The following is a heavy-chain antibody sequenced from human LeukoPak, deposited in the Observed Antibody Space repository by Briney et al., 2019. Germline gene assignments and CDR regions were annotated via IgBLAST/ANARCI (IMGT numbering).Heavy chain of an antibody. Sequence: PGGSLRLSCAASGFPVSTSYMTWVRQGPGKGLEWVSVIYRGGTTVYADSVKGRFTISIDISENTLSLQMNNLRADDTAVYYCARELSDYRVTGGYHHYFDLWGQGTLVSVSS. V-gene: IGHV3-53*01. CDR2: IYRGGTT. CDR3: ARELSDYRVTGGYHHYFDL. CDR1: GFPVSTSY. J-gene: IGHJ4*02. D-gene: IGHD2-8*02.